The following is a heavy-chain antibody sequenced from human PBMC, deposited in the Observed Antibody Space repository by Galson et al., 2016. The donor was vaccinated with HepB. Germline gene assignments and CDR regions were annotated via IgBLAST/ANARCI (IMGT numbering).Heavy chain of an antibody. CDR3: AKDRRSGRTDYYYYTYYYYYGMDV. D-gene: IGHD3-3*01. Sequence: SLRLSCAASGFTFRSYDMSWVRQAPGKGLEWVSGINYSGSNTYYAHSVKGRFTISRDNSKNTLYLQMNSLRTEDTALYYCAKDRRSGRTDYYYYTYYYYYGMDVWGQGTTVTVSS. CDR2: INYSGSNT. V-gene: IGHV3-23*01. J-gene: IGHJ6*02. CDR1: GFTFRSYD.